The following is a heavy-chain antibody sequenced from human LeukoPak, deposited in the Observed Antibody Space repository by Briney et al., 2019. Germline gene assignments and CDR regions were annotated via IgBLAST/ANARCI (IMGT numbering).Heavy chain of an antibody. J-gene: IGHJ4*02. CDR3: ARESGGNTPYYFDY. Sequence: PGRSLRLSCAASGFTFSSFALHWVRQAPGKGLEWVAVISYEGGSNKYYADSVKGRFTISRDNSKHTVYLQMNSLRTEDTAVYYCARESGGNTPYYFDYWGQGTLVTVSS. D-gene: IGHD2-2*02. CDR1: GFTFSSFA. CDR2: ISYEGGSNK. V-gene: IGHV3-30*04.